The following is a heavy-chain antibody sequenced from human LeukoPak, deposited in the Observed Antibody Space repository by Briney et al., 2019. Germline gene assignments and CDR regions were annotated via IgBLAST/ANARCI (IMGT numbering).Heavy chain of an antibody. V-gene: IGHV1-2*02. CDR1: GYTFTGYY. Sequence: ASVKVSCKASGYTFTGYYMHWVRQAPGQGLEWMGWINPNSGGTNYAQKFQGRVSMTRDTSISTAYMELSRLRSDDTAVYYCASYTAGYYYGMDVWGQGTTVTVSS. D-gene: IGHD2-8*02. CDR3: ASYTAGYYYGMDV. CDR2: INPNSGGT. J-gene: IGHJ6*02.